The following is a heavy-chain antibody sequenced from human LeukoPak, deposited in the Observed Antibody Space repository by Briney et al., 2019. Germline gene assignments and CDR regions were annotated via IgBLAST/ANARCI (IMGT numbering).Heavy chain of an antibody. CDR3: AKDGFDYYDSSGFSYFDY. CDR1: GFTFSTYN. J-gene: IGHJ4*02. Sequence: GGSLRLSCAASGFTFSTYNMNWVRQAPGKGLQWVSAISGGGAGIYYADSVKGRFTISRDNSKNTLYLQMNSLRAEDTAVYFCAKDGFDYYDSSGFSYFDYWGQGTLVTVSS. D-gene: IGHD3-22*01. V-gene: IGHV3-23*01. CDR2: ISGGGAGI.